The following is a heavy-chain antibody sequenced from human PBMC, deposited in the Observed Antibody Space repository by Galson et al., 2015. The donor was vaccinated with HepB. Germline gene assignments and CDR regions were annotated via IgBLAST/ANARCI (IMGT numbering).Heavy chain of an antibody. CDR3: ARDTGVSRTDDWSFDL. V-gene: IGHV3-7*01. CDR2: IKQDGSEE. Sequence: SLRLSCAASGFSFRSYWMSWVRQAPGKGLEWVADIKQDGSEEYYVGSVKGRFAIFRDNARNSLYLQMNSLRAGDTVVYFCARDTGVSRTDDWSFDLWGRGSQVTVSS. J-gene: IGHJ2*01. CDR1: GFSFRSYW. D-gene: IGHD1-7*01.